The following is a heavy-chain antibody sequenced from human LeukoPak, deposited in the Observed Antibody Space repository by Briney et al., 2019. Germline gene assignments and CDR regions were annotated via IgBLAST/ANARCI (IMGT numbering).Heavy chain of an antibody. J-gene: IGHJ4*02. CDR3: AKAQRITMIVVVITPFDY. Sequence: GGSLRLSCAASGFTFSSYAMSWVHQAPGKGLEWVSAISGSGGSTYYADSVKGRFTISRDNSKNTLYLQMNSLRAEDTAVYYCAKAQRITMIVVVITPFDYWGQGTLVTVSS. D-gene: IGHD3-22*01. CDR1: GFTFSSYA. V-gene: IGHV3-23*01. CDR2: ISGSGGST.